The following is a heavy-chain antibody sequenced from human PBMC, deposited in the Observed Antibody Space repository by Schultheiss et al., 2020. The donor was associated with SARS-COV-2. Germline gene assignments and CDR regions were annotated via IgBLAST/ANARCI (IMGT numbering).Heavy chain of an antibody. CDR2: IYYSGST. Sequence: SETLSLTCTVSGGSISSGGYYWSWIRQHPGKGLEWIGYIYYSGSTYYNPSLKSRVTISVDTSKNQFSLKLSSVTAADTAVYYCARGRRLRFLEWLWTVDYWGQGTLVTVSS. V-gene: IGHV4-31*03. J-gene: IGHJ4*02. CDR3: ARGRRLRFLEWLWTVDY. CDR1: GGSISSGGYY. D-gene: IGHD3-3*01.